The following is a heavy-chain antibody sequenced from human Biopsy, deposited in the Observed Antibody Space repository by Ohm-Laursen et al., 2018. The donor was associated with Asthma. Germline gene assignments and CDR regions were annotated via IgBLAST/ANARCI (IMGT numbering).Heavy chain of an antibody. CDR3: ARDGPELPTELDY. CDR2: ITDTSRYI. Sequence: SLRLSCSASGFTVSSNGMSWVRQPPGKGLEWVSSITDTSRYIKYADSVKGRFTISRDNAKNSLYLQMNGLRAEDTAVYYCARDGPELPTELDYWGPGTLVTVSS. CDR1: GFTVSSNG. J-gene: IGHJ4*02. V-gene: IGHV3-21*01. D-gene: IGHD1-14*01.